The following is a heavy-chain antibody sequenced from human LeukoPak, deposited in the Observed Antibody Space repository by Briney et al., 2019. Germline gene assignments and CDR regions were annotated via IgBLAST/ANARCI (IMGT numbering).Heavy chain of an antibody. Sequence: LSGGSLRLSCAASGFTFSSYSMNWVRQAPGKGLEWVSYISSSSSTIYYADSVKGRFTISRDDSENTVYLQVDSLRTEDTAVYYCSTGFRLTPPNDAFDNWGQGTKVIVSS. D-gene: IGHD3-10*01. CDR2: ISSSSSTI. CDR1: GFTFSSYS. CDR3: STGFRLTPPNDAFDN. J-gene: IGHJ3*02. V-gene: IGHV3-48*01.